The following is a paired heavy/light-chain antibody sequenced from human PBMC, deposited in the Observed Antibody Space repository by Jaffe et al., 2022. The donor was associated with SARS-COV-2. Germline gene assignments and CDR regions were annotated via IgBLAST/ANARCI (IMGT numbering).Light chain of an antibody. Sequence: EIVMTQSPATLSVSPGERATLSCRASQSVSSNLAWYQQKPGQAPRLLIYGASTRATGIPARFSGSGSGTEFTLTISSLQSEDFAVYYCQQYNNWPTFGPGTKVDIK. CDR1: QSVSSN. CDR3: QQYNNWPT. V-gene: IGKV3-15*01. J-gene: IGKJ3*01. CDR2: GAS.
Heavy chain of an antibody. Sequence: QVQLVESGGGVVQPGRSLRLSCAASGSTFSSYAMHWVRQAPGKGLEWVAVISYDGRNNYYADSVKGRFTISRDNSKNTLYLQMNSLRAEDTAVYYCARDLLVGATTGGLDYWGQGTLVTVSS. CDR3: ARDLLVGATTGGLDY. CDR1: GSTFSSYA. V-gene: IGHV3-30*04. J-gene: IGHJ4*02. CDR2: ISYDGRNN. D-gene: IGHD1-26*01.